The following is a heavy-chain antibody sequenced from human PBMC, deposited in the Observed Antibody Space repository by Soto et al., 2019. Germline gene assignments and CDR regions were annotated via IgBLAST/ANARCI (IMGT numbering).Heavy chain of an antibody. J-gene: IGHJ1*01. CDR2: ISGSGGST. Sequence: GGSLRLSCAASGFTFSSYAMSWVRQAPGKGLEWVSGISGSGGSTYYADSVKGRFTISRDNSKNTLYLQMNSLRAEDTAVYYCAKDRGIPEGNCSGGSCYSSVPEYFQHWGQGTLVTVSS. V-gene: IGHV3-23*01. D-gene: IGHD2-15*01. CDR3: AKDRGIPEGNCSGGSCYSSVPEYFQH. CDR1: GFTFSSYA.